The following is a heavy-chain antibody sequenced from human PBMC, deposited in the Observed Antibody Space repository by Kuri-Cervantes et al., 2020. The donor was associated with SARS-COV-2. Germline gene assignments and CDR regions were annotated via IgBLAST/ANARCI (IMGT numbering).Heavy chain of an antibody. CDR2: IFYSGST. CDR1: GDSISSYY. CDR3: ARATSYRGGDCYIFDY. D-gene: IGHD2-21*01. Sequence: SETLSLTCTVPGDSISSYYWGWIRQPPGRGLEWIGYIFYSGSTNYNPSLKSRVTISVDTSKNQFSLRLNSVTAADTAVYYCARATSYRGGDCYIFDYWGQGTLVTVSS. J-gene: IGHJ4*02. V-gene: IGHV4-59*01.